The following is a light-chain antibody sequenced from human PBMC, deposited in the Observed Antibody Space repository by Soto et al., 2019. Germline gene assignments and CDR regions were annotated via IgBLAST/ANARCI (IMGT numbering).Light chain of an antibody. Sequence: QSALTQPASVSGSPGQPITISCTGTSSDIGAYDYVSWHQQHPGKAPKLMIYEVRNRPSGVSYRFSGSKSGNTASLTISGLQAEDEADYYCSSYTRSSTWVFGGGTKLTVL. CDR3: SSYTRSSTWV. J-gene: IGLJ3*02. CDR1: SSDIGAYDY. CDR2: EVR. V-gene: IGLV2-14*03.